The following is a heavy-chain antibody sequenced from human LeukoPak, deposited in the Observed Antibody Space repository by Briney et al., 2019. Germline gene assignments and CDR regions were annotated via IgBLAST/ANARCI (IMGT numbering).Heavy chain of an antibody. V-gene: IGHV3-23*01. CDR2: ISGSGGST. CDR3: ARGGRFLEWLYHFDY. D-gene: IGHD3-3*01. J-gene: IGHJ4*02. Sequence: GGSLRLSCAASGFTFSSYAMSWVRQTPGKGLEWVSAISGSGGSTYYADSVKGRFTISRDNSKNTLYLQMNSLRAEDTAVYYCARGGRFLEWLYHFDYWGQGTLVTVSS. CDR1: GFTFSSYA.